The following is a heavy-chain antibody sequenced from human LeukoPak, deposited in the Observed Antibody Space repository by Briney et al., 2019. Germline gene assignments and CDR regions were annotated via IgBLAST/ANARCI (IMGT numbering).Heavy chain of an antibody. D-gene: IGHD1-26*01. Sequence: ASVRVSCKASGGTFSSYAISWVRQAPGQGLEWMGGIIPIFGTANYAQKFQGRVTITADESTSTAYMELSSLRSEDTAVYYCARGGVEVGATTPYYYYYYMDVWGKGTTVTISS. J-gene: IGHJ6*03. V-gene: IGHV1-69*13. CDR1: GGTFSSYA. CDR3: ARGGVEVGATTPYYYYYYMDV. CDR2: IIPIFGTA.